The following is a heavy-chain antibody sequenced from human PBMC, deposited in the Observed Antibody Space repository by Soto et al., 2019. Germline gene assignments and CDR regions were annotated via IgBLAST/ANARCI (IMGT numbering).Heavy chain of an antibody. CDR2: ISSSSSYT. V-gene: IGHV3-11*05. CDR1: GFTFSDYY. CDR3: ARVTYYYGDYGILDY. D-gene: IGHD4-17*01. J-gene: IGHJ4*02. Sequence: QVQLVESGGGLVKPGGSLRLSCAASGFTFSDYYMSWIRQAPGKGLEWVSYISSSSSYTNYADSVKGRFTISRDNAKNSLYLPINSLRAEDTAVYYCARVTYYYGDYGILDYWGQGTLVTVSS.